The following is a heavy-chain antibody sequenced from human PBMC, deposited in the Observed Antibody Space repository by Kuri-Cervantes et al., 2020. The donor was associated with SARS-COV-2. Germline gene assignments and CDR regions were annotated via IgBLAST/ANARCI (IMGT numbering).Heavy chain of an antibody. D-gene: IGHD2-2*01. V-gene: IGHV1-3*04. CDR3: AREVGYCDSGRCYGLDAFDI. J-gene: IGHJ3*02. CDR2: INTATGNT. Sequence: ASVKVSCKASGYTFSSYAIHWVRQAPGQGLGWMGWINTATGNTHYSQKFQGGVTITRDTAASTEYMDLNSLRSEDTAVYYCAREVGYCDSGRCYGLDAFDIWGQGTMVTVSS. CDR1: GYTFSSYA.